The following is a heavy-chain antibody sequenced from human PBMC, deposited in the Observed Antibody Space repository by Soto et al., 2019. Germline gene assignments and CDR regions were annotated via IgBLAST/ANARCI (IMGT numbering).Heavy chain of an antibody. CDR2: ISGSGGST. J-gene: IGHJ4*02. Sequence: GGSLRLSCAASGFTFSSYAMSWVRQAPGKGLEWVSAISGSGGSTYYADSVKGRFTISRDNSKNTLYLQMNSLRAEDTAVYYWEKQSLTVEFYGGGGGGGGGFDYWGQGTLVTAS. D-gene: IGHD1-26*01. CDR1: GFTFSSYA. V-gene: IGHV3-23*01. CDR3: EKQSLTVEFYGGGGGGGGGFDY.